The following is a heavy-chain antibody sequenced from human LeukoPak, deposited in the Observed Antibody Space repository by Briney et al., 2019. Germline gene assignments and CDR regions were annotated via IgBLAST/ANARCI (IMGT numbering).Heavy chain of an antibody. Sequence: APVKVSCKASGYTFTSYDINWVRQATGQGLEWMGWMNPNSGNTGYAQKFQGRVTMTRNTSISTAYMELSSLRSEDTAVYYCARVYYYGSGRDYYYGMDVWGQGTTVTVSS. D-gene: IGHD3-10*01. CDR2: MNPNSGNT. V-gene: IGHV1-8*01. CDR3: ARVYYYGSGRDYYYGMDV. CDR1: GYTFTSYD. J-gene: IGHJ6*02.